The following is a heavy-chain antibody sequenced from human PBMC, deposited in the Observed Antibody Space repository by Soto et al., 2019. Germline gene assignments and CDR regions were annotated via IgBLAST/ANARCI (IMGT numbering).Heavy chain of an antibody. CDR1: GGSISSYY. V-gene: IGHV4-4*07. CDR2: IYTSGST. CDR3: ARMGSSGWSADYYYGMDV. D-gene: IGHD6-19*01. J-gene: IGHJ6*02. Sequence: QVQLQESGPGLVKPSETLSLTCTVSGGSISSYYWSWIRQPAGKGLEWIGRIYTSGSTNYNPSRKGRVTMSVDTSKNQFSLKLSSVAAADTAVYYCARMGSSGWSADYYYGMDVWGQGTTVTVSS.